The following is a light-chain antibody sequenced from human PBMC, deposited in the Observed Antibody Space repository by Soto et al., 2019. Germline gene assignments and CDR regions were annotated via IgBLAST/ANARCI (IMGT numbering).Light chain of an antibody. CDR3: SSYTSSNTWV. J-gene: IGLJ3*02. CDR2: EVS. Sequence: QSALTQPASVCGSPGQSIAISCSGTSSDVGNNNHVCWYQQNPGKAPKLMIFEVSNRPSGVSDRFSGSKSGNTASLTISGLQAEDEADYYCSSYTSSNTWVFGGGTKLTVL. CDR1: SSDVGNNNH. V-gene: IGLV2-14*01.